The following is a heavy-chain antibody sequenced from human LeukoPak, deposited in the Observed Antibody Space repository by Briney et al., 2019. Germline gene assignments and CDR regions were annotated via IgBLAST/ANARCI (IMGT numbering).Heavy chain of an antibody. J-gene: IGHJ4*02. CDR3: AGSYCGGDCYLDY. CDR2: INPNSGGT. V-gene: IGHV1-2*02. D-gene: IGHD2-21*02. CDR1: GYTFTSYG. Sequence: GASVKVSCKASGYTFTSYGISWVRQAPGQGLEWMGWINPNSGGTNYAQKFQGRVTMTRDTSISTAYMELSRLRSDDTAVYYCAGSYCGGDCYLDYWGQGTLVTVSS.